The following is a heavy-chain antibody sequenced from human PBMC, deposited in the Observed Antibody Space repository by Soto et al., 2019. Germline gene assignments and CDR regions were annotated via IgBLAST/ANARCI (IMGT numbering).Heavy chain of an antibody. J-gene: IGHJ4*02. V-gene: IGHV4-39*01. CDR2: IYYSGST. CDR1: GGALSSGDFF. Sequence: SGTLSPTCTVLGGALSSGDFFWRWIRQPPGKGLEWIGSIYYSGSTYYNPSLKSRVTISVDTSKNQFSLKLSSVTAADTAVYYCARTSVKQQLVLYWGQGTLVTVSS. CDR3: ARTSVKQQLVLY. D-gene: IGHD6-13*01.